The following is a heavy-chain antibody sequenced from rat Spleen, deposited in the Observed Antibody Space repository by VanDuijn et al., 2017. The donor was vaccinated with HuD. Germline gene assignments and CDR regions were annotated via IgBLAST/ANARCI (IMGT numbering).Heavy chain of an antibody. CDR3: ARVIPPFDY. J-gene: IGHJ2*01. D-gene: IGHD3-8*01. V-gene: IGHV5-29*01. Sequence: EVQLVESDGGLVQPGRSLKLSCAASGFTFSDYYMAWVRQAPTKGLEWVATISYDGSSTYYRDSVKGRFTISRENAKSILYLRMDSLRSEDTATYYCARVIPPFDYWGQGVMVTVSS. CDR1: GFTFSDYY. CDR2: ISYDGSST.